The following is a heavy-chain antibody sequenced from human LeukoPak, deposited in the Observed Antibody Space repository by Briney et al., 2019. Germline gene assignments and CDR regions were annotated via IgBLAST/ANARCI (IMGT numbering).Heavy chain of an antibody. D-gene: IGHD6-6*01. CDR3: ARDRPWSI. V-gene: IGHV4-59*01. CDR1: GGSISSDY. J-gene: IGHJ3*02. Sequence: SETLSLTCTVSGGSISSDYWSWIRQPPGKGLECIGYIDYSGSTNYNPSLKSRISISIDMSKNQFSLRLSSVTAADTAVYYCARDRPWSIWGQGTMVTVSS. CDR2: IDYSGST.